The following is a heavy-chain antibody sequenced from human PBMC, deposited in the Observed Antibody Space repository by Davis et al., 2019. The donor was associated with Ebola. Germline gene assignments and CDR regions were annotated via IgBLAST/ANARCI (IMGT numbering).Heavy chain of an antibody. D-gene: IGHD6-19*01. J-gene: IGHJ5*02. CDR2: IYHSGST. CDR1: GGSFSGYY. V-gene: IGHV4-34*01. CDR3: ARGGSGWYVYWFDP. Sequence: SETLSLTCAVYGGSFSGYYWSWIRQPPGKGLEWIGEIYHSGSTNYNPSLKSRVTISVDKSKNQFSLKLSSVTAADTAVYYCARGGSGWYVYWFDPWGQGTLVTVSS.